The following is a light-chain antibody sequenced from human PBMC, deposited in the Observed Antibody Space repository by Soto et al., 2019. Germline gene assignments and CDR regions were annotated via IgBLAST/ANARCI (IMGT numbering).Light chain of an antibody. Sequence: QSVLTQPASVSGSPEQSSTISCTGTSSDVGGYNYVSWYQQHPGKAPKLMIYEVSNRPSGVSNRFSGSKSGNTASLTISGLQAEDEADYYCSSYTSSSTLGVFGGGTKVTVL. J-gene: IGLJ3*02. CDR3: SSYTSSSTLGV. CDR1: SSDVGGYNY. CDR2: EVS. V-gene: IGLV2-14*01.